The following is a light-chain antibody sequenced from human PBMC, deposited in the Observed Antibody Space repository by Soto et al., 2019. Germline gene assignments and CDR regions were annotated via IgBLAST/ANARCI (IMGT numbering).Light chain of an antibody. CDR2: EVS. CDR1: SSDVGGYNY. J-gene: IGLJ2*01. CDR3: SSYTTISTQV. Sequence: QSVLTQPASVSGSPGQSITISCTGTSSDVGGYNYVSWYQQHPGKAPKLIIYEVSNRPSGVSNRFSASKSGNTASLTISGLQAEDESDYYCSSYTTISTQVFGGGTKVTVL. V-gene: IGLV2-14*01.